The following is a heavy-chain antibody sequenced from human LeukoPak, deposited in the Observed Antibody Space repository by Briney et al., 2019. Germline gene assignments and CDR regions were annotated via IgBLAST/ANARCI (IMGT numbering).Heavy chain of an antibody. CDR3: ARAPQTFSNWFDP. J-gene: IGHJ5*02. CDR2: IIPILGIA. CDR1: GGTFSSYA. V-gene: IGHV1-69*04. Sequence: GASVTVSCKASGGTFSSYAISWVRQAPGQGLEWMGRIIPILGIANYAQKFQGRVTITADKSTSTAYMELSSLRSEDTAVYYCARAPQTFSNWFDPWGQGTLVTVSS.